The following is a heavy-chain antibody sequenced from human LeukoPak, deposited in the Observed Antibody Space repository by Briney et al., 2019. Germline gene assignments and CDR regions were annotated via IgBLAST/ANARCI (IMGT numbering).Heavy chain of an antibody. CDR2: ISSSSSYI. V-gene: IGHV3-21*01. D-gene: IGHD2-2*01. J-gene: IGHJ4*02. CDR1: GFTFSSYS. Sequence: GGSLRLSCAASGFTFSSYSMNWVRQAPGKGLEWVSSISSSSSYIYYADSVKGRFTISRDNAKNSLYLQMNSLRAEDTAVYYCARKGGSTSCYDYWGQGTLVTVSS. CDR3: ARKGGSTSCYDY.